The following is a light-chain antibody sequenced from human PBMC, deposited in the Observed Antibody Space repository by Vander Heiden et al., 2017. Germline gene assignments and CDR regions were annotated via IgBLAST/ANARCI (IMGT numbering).Light chain of an antibody. J-gene: IGLJ2*01. CDR2: ETH. CDR3: LFSSGGDVF. Sequence: QTVVTQEPSLTVLPGGTVTLTCGSSSGPVTSDHSPFWFQQKSGQAPRTLIFETHQRESWTGARFSGSLLGDKAALTISGAQLEDEADYYCLFSSGGDVFFGGGTKLTVL. V-gene: IGLV7-46*01. CDR1: SGPVTSDHS.